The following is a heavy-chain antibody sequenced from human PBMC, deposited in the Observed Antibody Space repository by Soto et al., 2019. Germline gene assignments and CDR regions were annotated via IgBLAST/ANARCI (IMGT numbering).Heavy chain of an antibody. CDR2: IRFDGSQK. J-gene: IGHJ6*02. D-gene: IGHD3-9*01. CDR1: EFTFSNHG. CDR3: TRFYKRYVYLSGYYRPGGMDV. V-gene: IGHV3-33*01. Sequence: PGGSLRLSCAASEFTFSNHGMNWVRQAPGKGLEWVAVIRFDGSQKYYGDSVKGRFTISRDNSKNTLYLEMNSLRAEDTGVYYCTRFYKRYVYLSGYYRPGGMDVWGQGTTVTVSS.